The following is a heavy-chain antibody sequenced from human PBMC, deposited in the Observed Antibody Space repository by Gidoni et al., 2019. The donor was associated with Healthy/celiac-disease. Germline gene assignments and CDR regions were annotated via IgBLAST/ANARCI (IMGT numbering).Heavy chain of an antibody. J-gene: IGHJ6*02. V-gene: IGHV1-24*01. D-gene: IGHD4-17*01. CDR1: GYTLTELS. Sequence: QVQLVQSGAEVKKPGASVKVSCKVSGYTLTELSMPWVRQAPGKGLEWMGGFDPEDGETIYAQKFQGRVTMTEDTSTDTAYMELSSLRSEDTAVYYCATEVKGYGDPDYYYYGMDVWGQGTTVTVSS. CDR2: FDPEDGET. CDR3: ATEVKGYGDPDYYYYGMDV.